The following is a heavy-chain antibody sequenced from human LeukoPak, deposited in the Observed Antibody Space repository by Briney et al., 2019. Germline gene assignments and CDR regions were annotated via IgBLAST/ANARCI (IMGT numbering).Heavy chain of an antibody. CDR2: IYYSGST. Sequence: SETLSLTCTVSGFSISSGDYYWSWIRQPPGKGLEWIGYIYYSGSTYYNPSLKSRVTISVETSKNQFSLKLSSVTAADTAVYYCATANFDCSGGSCYSYYFDFWGQGTLVTVSS. CDR1: GFSISSGDYY. V-gene: IGHV4-30-4*01. D-gene: IGHD2-15*01. J-gene: IGHJ4*02. CDR3: ATANFDCSGGSCYSYYFDF.